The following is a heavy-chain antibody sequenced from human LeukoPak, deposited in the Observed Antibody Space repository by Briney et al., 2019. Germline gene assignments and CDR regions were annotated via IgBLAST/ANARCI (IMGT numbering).Heavy chain of an antibody. J-gene: IGHJ5*02. D-gene: IGHD7-27*01. CDR2: ISSNSRYI. CDR1: AFTFSTDS. CDR3: ARSLTGDLDWFDP. Sequence: GGSLRLSCVVSAFTFSTDSMSWVRQAPGKGLEWVSSISSNSRYIYYADSVKGRFTISRDNAKNSLYLQMNSLRAEDTAVYYCARSLTGDLDWFDPWGQGTLVTVSS. V-gene: IGHV3-21*06.